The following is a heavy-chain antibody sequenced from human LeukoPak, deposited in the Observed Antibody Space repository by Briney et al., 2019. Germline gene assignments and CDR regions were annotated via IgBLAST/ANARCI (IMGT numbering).Heavy chain of an antibody. CDR1: GYTFTGYY. CDR2: INPNINGT. J-gene: IGHJ4*02. D-gene: IGHD4-23*01. Sequence: EASVKVSCKASGYTFTGYYIHWVRQAPGQGLEWMGWINPNINGTNYAQKFQGRITMTGDRSISTAYMELSRLRSDDTAVYYCVRNRGRRTVANYFDYWGQGTLVTVSS. V-gene: IGHV1-2*02. CDR3: VRNRGRRTVANYFDY.